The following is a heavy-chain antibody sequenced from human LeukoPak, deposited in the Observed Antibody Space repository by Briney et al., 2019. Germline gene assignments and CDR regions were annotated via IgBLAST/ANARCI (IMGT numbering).Heavy chain of an antibody. J-gene: IGHJ6*04. V-gene: IGHV3-30*18. D-gene: IGHD1-1*01. CDR3: AKDGRGGMDV. Sequence: QPGGSLRLSCAASGFTFSSYGMHWVRQAPGKGLEWVAVISYDGSNKYYADSVKGRFTISRDNSKNTLYLQMNSLRAEDTAVYYCAKDGRGGMDVWGEGTTVTVSS. CDR1: GFTFSSYG. CDR2: ISYDGSNK.